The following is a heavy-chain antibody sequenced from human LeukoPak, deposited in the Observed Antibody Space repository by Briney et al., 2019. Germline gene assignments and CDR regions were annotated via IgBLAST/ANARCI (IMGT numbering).Heavy chain of an antibody. CDR1: GYSFTTYW. J-gene: IGHJ5*02. CDR3: AGRRRSSENWFDP. CDR2: IYPGDSDT. Sequence: GESLKISCKGSGYSFTTYWIGWVRQVPGKGLEWMGIIYPGDSDTKYSPSFQGQVTISADKSISTAYLQWSSLKASDTAMYYCAGRRRSSENWFDPWGQGTLVTVSS. D-gene: IGHD6-19*01. V-gene: IGHV5-51*01.